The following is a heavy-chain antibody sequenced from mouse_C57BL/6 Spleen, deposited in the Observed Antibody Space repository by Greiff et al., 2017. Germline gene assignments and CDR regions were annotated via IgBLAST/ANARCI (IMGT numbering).Heavy chain of an antibody. CDR3: ARTNYGSFDY. V-gene: IGHV1-81*01. CDR2: IYPRSGNT. CDR1: GYTFTSYG. D-gene: IGHD2-2*01. J-gene: IGHJ2*01. Sequence: VQLKQSGAELARPGASVKLSCKASGYTFTSYGISWVKQRTGQGLEWIGEIYPRSGNTYYNAKFKGKATLTADKSSSTAYMELRSLTSEDAAVYFCARTNYGSFDYWGQGTTLTVSS.